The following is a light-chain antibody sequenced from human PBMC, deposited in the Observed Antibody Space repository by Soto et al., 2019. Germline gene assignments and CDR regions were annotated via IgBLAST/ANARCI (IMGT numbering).Light chain of an antibody. V-gene: IGKV1-5*01. CDR3: QQYNSYSPLT. CDR2: DAS. CDR1: QSVSNW. Sequence: DIQITQSPSTLSASVGARVTMTCRASQSVSNWLAWYQQKPGKAPKLLIYDASTLEDGVPSRFSGSGSGTEFTLTISRLQPDDFATYYCQQYNSYSPLTFGGGTKVDIK. J-gene: IGKJ4*01.